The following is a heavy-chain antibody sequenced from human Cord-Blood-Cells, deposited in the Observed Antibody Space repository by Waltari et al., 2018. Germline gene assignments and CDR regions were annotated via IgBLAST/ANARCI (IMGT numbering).Heavy chain of an antibody. V-gene: IGHV1-2*02. CDR3: AREEYSSSWYRGWFDP. Sequence: QVQLVQSGAEVKKPGASVKVSCKASGYTYTGYYMHWVRQAPGQGLEWMGWIKPNSGGTNYAQKFQGRVTITRDTSIRTAYMELSRLRSDDTAVYYCAREEYSSSWYRGWFDPWGQGTLVTVSS. D-gene: IGHD6-13*01. CDR1: GYTYTGYY. CDR2: IKPNSGGT. J-gene: IGHJ5*02.